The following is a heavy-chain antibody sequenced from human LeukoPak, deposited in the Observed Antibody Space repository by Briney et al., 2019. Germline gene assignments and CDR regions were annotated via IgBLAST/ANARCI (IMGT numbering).Heavy chain of an antibody. J-gene: IGHJ6*03. CDR1: GGSISSSNW. CDR3: ARDGYSSRGTGQNYYYYYMDV. CDR2: IYYSGST. Sequence: SGTLSLTCAVSGGSISSSNWWSWVRQPPGKGLEWIGYIYYSGSTNYNPSLKSRVTISVDTSKNQFSLKLSSVTAADTAVYYCARDGYSSRGTGQNYYYYYMDVWGKGTTVTVSS. V-gene: IGHV4-4*02. D-gene: IGHD6-13*01.